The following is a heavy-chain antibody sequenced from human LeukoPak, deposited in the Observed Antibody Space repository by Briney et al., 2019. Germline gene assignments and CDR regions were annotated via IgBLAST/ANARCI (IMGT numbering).Heavy chain of an antibody. V-gene: IGHV3-23*01. D-gene: IGHD6-19*01. J-gene: IGHJ4*02. Sequence: GGSLRLSCAASGFTFSSYAMSWVRQAPGKGLEWDSAISGSGGSTYYADSVKGRLTISRDNSKNTLYLQMNSLRAEDTAVYYCAPKRGWYFDYWGQGTLVTVSS. CDR3: APKRGWYFDY. CDR2: ISGSGGST. CDR1: GFTFSSYA.